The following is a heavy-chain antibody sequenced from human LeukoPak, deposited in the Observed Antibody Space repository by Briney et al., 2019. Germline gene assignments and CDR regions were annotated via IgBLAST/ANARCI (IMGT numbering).Heavy chain of an antibody. V-gene: IGHV3-30-3*01. CDR1: GFIVSGDF. J-gene: IGHJ4*02. CDR2: ISYDGSNK. D-gene: IGHD6-13*01. CDR3: ARDDSSSWLFDY. Sequence: GGSLRLSCAASGFIVSGDFMSWVRQAPGKGLEWVAVISYDGSNKYYADSVKGRFTISRDNSKNTLYLQMNSLRAEDTAVYYCARDDSSSWLFDYWGQGTLVTVSS.